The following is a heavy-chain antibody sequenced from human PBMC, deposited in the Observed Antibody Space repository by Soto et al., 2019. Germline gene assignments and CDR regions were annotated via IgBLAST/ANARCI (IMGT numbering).Heavy chain of an antibody. V-gene: IGHV4-31*03. J-gene: IGHJ5*02. Sequence: QVQLQESGPGLVKPSQTLSLTCTVSGGSISSGGYYWSWIRQHPGKGLEWIGYIYYSGSTYYNPSLKSRVTISVDTSKNQFSLKLSSVTAADTAVYYCASAPLYYDFWNGSANWFDPWGQGTLVTVSS. D-gene: IGHD3-3*01. CDR3: ASAPLYYDFWNGSANWFDP. CDR1: GGSISSGGYY. CDR2: IYYSGST.